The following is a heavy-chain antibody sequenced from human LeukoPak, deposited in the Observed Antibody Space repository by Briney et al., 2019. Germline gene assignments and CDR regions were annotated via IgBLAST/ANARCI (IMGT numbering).Heavy chain of an antibody. CDR2: ISGSGSST. Sequence: GGSLRLSCAASGFTFSSYAMSWVRQAPGKGLEWVSAISGSGSSTYYADSVKGRFTISRDNSKNTLYLQMNSLRAEDTAVYYCAKASGITIFGYGMDVWGQGTTVTVSS. J-gene: IGHJ6*02. D-gene: IGHD3-3*01. CDR1: GFTFSSYA. CDR3: AKASGITIFGYGMDV. V-gene: IGHV3-23*01.